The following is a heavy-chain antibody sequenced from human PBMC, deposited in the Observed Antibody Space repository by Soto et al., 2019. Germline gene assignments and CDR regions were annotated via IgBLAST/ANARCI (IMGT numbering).Heavy chain of an antibody. V-gene: IGHV1-2*02. CDR2: TNPRSGVT. J-gene: IGHJ6*02. D-gene: IGHD3-10*01. CDR3: ARGITLLRGVIINKSYYYGMYV. Sequence: ASVKVSCKASGYSFTDYFMHWVRQVPGQGLEWMGWTNPRSGVTKYPEKFQGRVTMTRDTSISTAYMELTRLRSDDTAVYYCARGITLLRGVIINKSYYYGMYVWRQGTTGTVSS. CDR1: GYSFTDYF.